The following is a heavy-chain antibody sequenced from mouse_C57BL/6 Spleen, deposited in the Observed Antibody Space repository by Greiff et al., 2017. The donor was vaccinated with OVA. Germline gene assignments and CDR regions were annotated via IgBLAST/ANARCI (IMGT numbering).Heavy chain of an antibody. D-gene: IGHD1-1*01. CDR3: ASPSPGSSFYWCFDV. CDR1: GYSFTGYY. CDR2: INPSTGGT. V-gene: IGHV1-42*01. J-gene: IGHJ1*03. Sequence: EVKLMESGPELVKPGASVKISCKASGYSFTGYYMNWVKQSPEKSLEWIGEINPSTGGTTYNQKFKAKATLTVEKSSSTAYMQLKSLTSEDSAVYYGASPSPGSSFYWCFDVWGTGTTVTGSS.